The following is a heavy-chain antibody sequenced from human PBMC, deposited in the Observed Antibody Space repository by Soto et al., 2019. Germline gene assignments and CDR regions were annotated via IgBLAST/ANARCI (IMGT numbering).Heavy chain of an antibody. D-gene: IGHD2-2*01. CDR1: GGRFGSYA. CDR3: AREAPYCTSATCPKFYDMDV. J-gene: IGHJ6*02. Sequence: SLKVSCKASGGRFGSYAITWVRRAHGQGLEWLGGIIPILNSPAYAQKFQARVVITADEITNTAYMELNSLRFDDTAVYYCAREAPYCTSATCPKFYDMDVWGQGTTVNVSS. V-gene: IGHV1-69*13. CDR2: IIPILNSP.